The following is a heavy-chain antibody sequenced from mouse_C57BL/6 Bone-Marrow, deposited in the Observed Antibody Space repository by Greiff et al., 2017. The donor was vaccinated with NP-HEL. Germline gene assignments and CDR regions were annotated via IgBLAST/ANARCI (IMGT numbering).Heavy chain of an antibody. CDR1: FTSYG. J-gene: IGHJ3*01. V-gene: IGHV1-81*01. CDR3: ARDEWLRRWFAY. D-gene: IGHD2-2*01. Sequence: FTSYGISWVTQRTGQGLEWIGEIYPRSGNTYYNEKFKGKATLTADKSSSTAYMELRSLTSEDSAVYFCARDEWLRRWFAYWGQGTLVTVSA. CDR2: IYPRSGNT.